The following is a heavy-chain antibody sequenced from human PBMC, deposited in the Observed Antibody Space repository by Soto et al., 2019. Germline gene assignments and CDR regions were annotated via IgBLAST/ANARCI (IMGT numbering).Heavy chain of an antibody. CDR2: IYYSGST. J-gene: IGHJ5*02. Sequence: SETLSLTCTVSGGSISSYYWSWIRQPPGKGLEWIGYIYYSGSTNYNPSLKSRVTISVDTSKNQFSLKLSSVTAADTAVYYCARTPLMGSGWYWFDPWGQGTLVTVSS. CDR3: ARTPLMGSGWYWFDP. V-gene: IGHV4-59*01. D-gene: IGHD6-19*01. CDR1: GGSISSYY.